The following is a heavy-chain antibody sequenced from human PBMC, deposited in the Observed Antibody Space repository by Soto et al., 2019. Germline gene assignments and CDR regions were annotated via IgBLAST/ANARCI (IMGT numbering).Heavy chain of an antibody. CDR2: IDHSGNT. D-gene: IGHD3-10*01. Sequence: QVQLQQWGAGLLKPSETLSLTCAVYGGSFSGSYWSWIRQSPGKGLEWIGEIDHSGNTNYNPSLKRRVTISVDTSKNQFSLKLSSVTAADTTLYYCARALLRAMIRGHIDSWGQGTLVTVSS. CDR3: ARALLRAMIRGHIDS. V-gene: IGHV4-34*01. J-gene: IGHJ4*02. CDR1: GGSFSGSY.